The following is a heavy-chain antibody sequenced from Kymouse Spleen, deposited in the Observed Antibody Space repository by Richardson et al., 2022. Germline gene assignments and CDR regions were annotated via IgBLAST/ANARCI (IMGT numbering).Heavy chain of an antibody. CDR3: ARGVLWFGELLYLFDY. V-gene: IGHV1-8*01. Sequence: QVQLVQSGAEVKKPGASVKVSCKASGYTFTSYDINWVRQATGQGLEWMGWMNPNSGNTGYAQKFQGRVTMTRNTSISTAYMELSSLRSEDTAVYYCARGVLWFGELLYLFDYWGQGTLVTVSS. J-gene: IGHJ4*02. CDR1: GYTFTSYD. CDR2: MNPNSGNT. D-gene: IGHD3-10*01.